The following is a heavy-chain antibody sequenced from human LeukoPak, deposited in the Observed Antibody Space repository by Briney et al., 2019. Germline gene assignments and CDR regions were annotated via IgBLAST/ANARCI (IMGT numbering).Heavy chain of an antibody. Sequence: PSETLSLTCAVYGGSFSSSYWSWIRQPPGKGLEWIGEINHSGSTNYNPSLKSRVTISVDTSKNQISLKLSSVTAADTAVYYCARGPGSTRDYWGQGTLVTVSS. J-gene: IGHJ4*02. CDR1: GGSFSSSY. CDR3: ARGPGSTRDY. D-gene: IGHD1-14*01. V-gene: IGHV4-34*01. CDR2: INHSGST.